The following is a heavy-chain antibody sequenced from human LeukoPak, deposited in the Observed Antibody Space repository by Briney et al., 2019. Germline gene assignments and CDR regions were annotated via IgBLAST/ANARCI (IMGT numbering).Heavy chain of an antibody. Sequence: GGSLRLSCVASGFTLSSYNMNWVRQAPGKGLERVSSISSSSSYIYYADSVKGRFTISRDNSKNTLYLQMNSLRAEDTAVYYCARDLLYGGIPLDYWGQGTLVTVSS. J-gene: IGHJ4*02. V-gene: IGHV3-21*01. CDR1: GFTLSSYN. D-gene: IGHD4-23*01. CDR2: ISSSSSYI. CDR3: ARDLLYGGIPLDY.